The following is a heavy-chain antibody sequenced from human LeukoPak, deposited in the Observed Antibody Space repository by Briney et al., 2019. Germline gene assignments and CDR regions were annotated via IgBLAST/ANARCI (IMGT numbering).Heavy chain of an antibody. V-gene: IGHV1-46*01. CDR3: ARRYSSGWYGFDYYYYYYMDV. D-gene: IGHD6-19*01. Sequence: ASVKVSCKASGYTFTSYYMHWVRQAPGQGLEWMGIINPSGGNTNYAQKLQGRVTMTTDTSTSTAYMELRSLRSDDTAVYYCARRYSSGWYGFDYYYYYYMDVWGKGTTVTVSS. CDR2: INPSGGNT. CDR1: GYTFTSYY. J-gene: IGHJ6*03.